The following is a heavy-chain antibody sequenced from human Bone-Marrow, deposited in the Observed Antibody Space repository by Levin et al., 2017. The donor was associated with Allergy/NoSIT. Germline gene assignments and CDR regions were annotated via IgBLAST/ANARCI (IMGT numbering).Heavy chain of an antibody. V-gene: IGHV3-74*01. CDR3: ARDPFAYNFGSGSYLDY. D-gene: IGHD3-10*01. J-gene: IGHJ4*02. CDR2: INRGGSST. CDR1: GFAFSNYW. Sequence: GGSLRLSCAASGFAFSNYWMHWVRQAPGKGLVWVSRINRGGSSTTYADSVKGRFTISRDNAKNTLYLQMNSLSAEDTAVYYCARDPFAYNFGSGSYLDYCGEGTLVRVSS.